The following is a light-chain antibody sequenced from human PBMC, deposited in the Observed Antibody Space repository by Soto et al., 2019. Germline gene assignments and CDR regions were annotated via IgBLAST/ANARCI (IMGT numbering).Light chain of an antibody. CDR2: GAS. CDR3: QHYNSYLEA. Sequence: EIVMTHSPATLSVSPCESATLSSRASQSVSSNLAWYQQKPGQAPSLLIYGASHRATDIPPRFSGSGSGTEFTLTISSLEPDDFATYYCQHYNSYLEAFGQGTKVDIK. J-gene: IGKJ1*01. V-gene: IGKV3-15*01. CDR1: QSVSSN.